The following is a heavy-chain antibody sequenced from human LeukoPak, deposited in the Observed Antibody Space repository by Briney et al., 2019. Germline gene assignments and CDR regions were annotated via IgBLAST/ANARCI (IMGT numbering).Heavy chain of an antibody. J-gene: IGHJ6*03. Sequence: GGSVRLSCAACGFTFSSYSMNWVRQAPGKGLEWVSYISSSSSTIYYADSVKGRFTISRDNAKNSLYREMNSLRDEDTAVYYCAREGYNWNDSRFYYYYYMDVWGKGTTVTVSS. D-gene: IGHD1-20*01. CDR3: AREGYNWNDSRFYYYYYMDV. CDR1: GFTFSSYS. CDR2: ISSSSSTI. V-gene: IGHV3-48*02.